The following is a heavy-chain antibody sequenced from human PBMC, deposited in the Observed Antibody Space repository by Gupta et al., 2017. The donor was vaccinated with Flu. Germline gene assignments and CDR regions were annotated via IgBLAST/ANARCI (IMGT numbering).Heavy chain of an antibody. CDR1: YS. Sequence: YSMNWVRQAPGNGLEGGASISSSSSYIYYEVAVKGRVTISRDNAKNSLYMQMNRLRAEETAVYFCARDGGRRQAATSLDCWGRGTLVTVYS. D-gene: IGHD2-15*01. CDR3: ARDGGRRQAATSLDC. CDR2: ISSSSSYI. J-gene: IGHJ4*01. V-gene: IGHV3-21*01.